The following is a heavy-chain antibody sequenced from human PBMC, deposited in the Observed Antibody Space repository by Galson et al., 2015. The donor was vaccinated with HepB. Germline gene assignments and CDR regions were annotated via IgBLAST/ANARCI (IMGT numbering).Heavy chain of an antibody. Sequence: SVKVSCKASGYTFTSYYMHWVRQAPGQGLEWMGIINPSGGSTSYAQKFQGRVTMTRDTSTSTVYMELSSVTAADTAVYYCARVRERWLQFDPWGQGTLVTVSS. J-gene: IGHJ5*02. D-gene: IGHD5-24*01. V-gene: IGHV1-46*01. CDR3: ARVRERWLQFDP. CDR1: GYTFTSYY. CDR2: INPSGGST.